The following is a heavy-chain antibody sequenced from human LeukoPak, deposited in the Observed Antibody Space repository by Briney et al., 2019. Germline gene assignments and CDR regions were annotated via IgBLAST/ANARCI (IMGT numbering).Heavy chain of an antibody. J-gene: IGHJ4*02. CDR3: ARNIPVTRWGY. D-gene: IGHD2-21*01. CDR2: IYSAGST. V-gene: IGHV3-66*01. Sequence: GGSLRLSCAASGFTFSSYGMTWVRQAPGKGLEWVSLIYSAGSTYYADSVKGRFTISRDNSKNTVYLQMNSLRAEDTAVYYCARNIPVTRWGYWGQGTLVTVSS. CDR1: GFTFSSYG.